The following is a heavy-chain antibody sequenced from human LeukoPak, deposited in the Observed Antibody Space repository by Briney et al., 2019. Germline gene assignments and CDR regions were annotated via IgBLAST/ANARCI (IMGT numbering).Heavy chain of an antibody. CDR2: IYYSGST. V-gene: IGHV4-30-4*01. Sequence: SEILSLTCTVSGGSISSGDYYWSWIRQPPGKGLEWIGYIYYSGSTYYNPSLKSRVTISVDTSKNQFSLKLSSVTAADTAVYYCARIPNCSSTSCYLYLFDYWGQGTLVTVSS. J-gene: IGHJ4*02. D-gene: IGHD2-2*01. CDR1: GGSISSGDYY. CDR3: ARIPNCSSTSCYLYLFDY.